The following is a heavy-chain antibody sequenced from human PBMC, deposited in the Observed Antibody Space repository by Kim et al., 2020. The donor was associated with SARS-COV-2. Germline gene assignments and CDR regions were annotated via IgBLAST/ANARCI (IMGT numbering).Heavy chain of an antibody. Sequence: SETLSLTCTVSGVSITSYYWSWIRQPPGKGLEWIGHIYNSASTNYNPSLKSRVTMSVDTSKNQFSLKLSSVTAADTAVYYCARDYYAAGAGNYYGLDVWGQGTTVTVSS. CDR3: ARDYYAAGAGNYYGLDV. J-gene: IGHJ6*02. D-gene: IGHD3-10*01. CDR2: IYNSAST. CDR1: GVSITSYY. V-gene: IGHV4-59*01.